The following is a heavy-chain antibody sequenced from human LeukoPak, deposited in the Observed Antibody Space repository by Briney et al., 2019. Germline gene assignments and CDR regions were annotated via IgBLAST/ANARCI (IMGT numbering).Heavy chain of an antibody. D-gene: IGHD6-13*01. CDR2: ISRSSSYI. CDR3: ARVRADSSSWFHYYYYGMDV. J-gene: IGHJ6*02. V-gene: IGHV3-21*01. Sequence: GGSLRLSCAASGFTFSSYSMNWVRQAPGKGLEWVSSISRSSSYIYYADSVKGRFTISRDNAKNSLYLQMNSLRAEDTAVYYCARVRADSSSWFHYYYYGMDVWGQGTTVTVSS. CDR1: GFTFSSYS.